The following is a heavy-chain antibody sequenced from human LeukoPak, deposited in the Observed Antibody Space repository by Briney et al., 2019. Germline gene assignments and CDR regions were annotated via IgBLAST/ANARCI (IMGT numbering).Heavy chain of an antibody. CDR1: GYTFTSYG. CDR2: ISAYNGNT. V-gene: IGHV1-18*01. CDR3: AREDYVWGSYRYLDY. J-gene: IGHJ4*02. D-gene: IGHD3-16*02. Sequence: ASVTVSCKASGYTFTSYGISWVRQAPGQGLEWMGWISAYNGNTNYAQKLQGRVTMTTDTSTSTAYMELRSLRSDDTAVYYCAREDYVWGSYRYLDYWGQGTLVTVSS.